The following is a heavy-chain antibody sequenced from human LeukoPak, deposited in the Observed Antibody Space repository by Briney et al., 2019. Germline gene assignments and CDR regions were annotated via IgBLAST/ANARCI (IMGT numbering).Heavy chain of an antibody. V-gene: IGHV1-8*01. Sequence: ASVTVSCKASGYTFTSYDINWMRQATGQGLEWMGWMNPNSGNTGYAQKFQGRVTMTRNTSISTAYMELSSLRSEDTAVYYCARGRLGTKWLWHYWGQGTLVTVSS. CDR2: MNPNSGNT. D-gene: IGHD3-22*01. CDR3: ARGRLGTKWLWHY. J-gene: IGHJ4*02. CDR1: GYTFTSYD.